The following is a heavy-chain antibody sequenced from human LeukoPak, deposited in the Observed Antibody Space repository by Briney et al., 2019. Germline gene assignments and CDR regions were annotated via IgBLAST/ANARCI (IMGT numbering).Heavy chain of an antibody. V-gene: IGHV1-2*06. CDR3: ARYGKGPAHMDA. D-gene: IGHD1-26*01. Sequence: ASVKVSCKASGYTFTGYYMHWVRQAPGQGLEWMGRINPNSGGTNYAQKFHGRVTMTRDTSISTAYMELSRLRSDDTAVYYCARYGKGPAHMDAWRKGTTVTVSS. J-gene: IGHJ6*03. CDR1: GYTFTGYY. CDR2: INPNSGGT.